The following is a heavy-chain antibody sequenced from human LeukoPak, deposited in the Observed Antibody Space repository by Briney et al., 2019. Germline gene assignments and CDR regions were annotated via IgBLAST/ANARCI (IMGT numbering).Heavy chain of an antibody. CDR2: ISARGIST. V-gene: IGHV3-23*01. J-gene: IGHJ4*02. CDR3: AKSFDFSNGHSPILTPFDS. D-gene: IGHD3-3*01. Sequence: GGSLRLSCAASGFTFSSSAMSWVRQAPGKGLEWVSSISARGISTYYADSVKGRFTISRDNSKNALYLQMNSLRGDDIGVYYCAKSFDFSNGHSPILTPFDSWGQGTLVSVSS. CDR1: GFTFSSSA.